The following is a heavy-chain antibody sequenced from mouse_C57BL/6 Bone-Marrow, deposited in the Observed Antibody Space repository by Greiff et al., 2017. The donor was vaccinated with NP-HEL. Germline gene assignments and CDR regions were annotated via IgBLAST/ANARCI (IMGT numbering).Heavy chain of an antibody. CDR2: IDPSDSET. J-gene: IGHJ4*01. Sequence: VQLQQPGAELVRPGSSVKLSCKASGYTFTSYWMHWVKQRPIQGLEWIGNIDPSDSETHYNQKFKDKATLTVDKSSSTAYMQLSSLTSEDSAVYYCAREGLLGAMDYWGQGTSVTVSS. V-gene: IGHV1-52*01. D-gene: IGHD2-3*01. CDR3: AREGLLGAMDY. CDR1: GYTFTSYW.